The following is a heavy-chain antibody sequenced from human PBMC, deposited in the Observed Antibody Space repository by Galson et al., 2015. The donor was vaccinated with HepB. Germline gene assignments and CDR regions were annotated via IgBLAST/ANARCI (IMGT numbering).Heavy chain of an antibody. CDR3: ARIYMDAFDI. Sequence: SCAASGFTFSSYWMHWIRQPPGKGLEWIGNIFHSGSTYYNPSLKSRVTISVDTSKNRFSLKLSSVTAADTAMYYCARIYMDAFDIWGQGTMVTVSS. D-gene: IGHD3-10*01. J-gene: IGHJ3*02. CDR2: IFHSGST. CDR1: GFTFSSYW. V-gene: IGHV4-38-2*01.